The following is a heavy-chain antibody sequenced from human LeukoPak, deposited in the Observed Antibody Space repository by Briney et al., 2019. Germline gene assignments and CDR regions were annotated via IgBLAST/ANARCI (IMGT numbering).Heavy chain of an antibody. D-gene: IGHD3-22*01. CDR2: IKSDGSST. CDR3: ARETSGYYYKSYLDY. V-gene: IGHV3-74*01. Sequence: TGGSLRLSCAASGFTFSSYWMHWVRQAPGKGLVWVSRIKSDGSSTTYADSVKGRFTISRDNAKNTLYLQMNSLRAEDTAVYYCARETSGYYYKSYLDYWGQGTLVTVSS. CDR1: GFTFSSYW. J-gene: IGHJ4*02.